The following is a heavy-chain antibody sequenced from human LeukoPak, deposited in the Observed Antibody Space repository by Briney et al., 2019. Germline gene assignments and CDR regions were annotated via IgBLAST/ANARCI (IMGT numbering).Heavy chain of an antibody. CDR1: GGSISSSSYY. CDR2: IYHSGST. V-gene: IGHV4-39*07. J-gene: IGHJ4*02. CDR3: ARGGVGYYDN. Sequence: SETLSLTCTVSGGSISSSSYYWGWIRQPPGKGLEWIGSIYHSGSTYYNPSLKSRVTISVDTSKNQFSLKLSSVTAADTAVYYCARGGVGYYDNWGQGTLVTVSS. D-gene: IGHD3-10*01.